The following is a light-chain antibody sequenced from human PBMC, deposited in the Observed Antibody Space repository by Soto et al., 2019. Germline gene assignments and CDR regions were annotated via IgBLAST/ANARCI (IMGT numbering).Light chain of an antibody. CDR2: AAS. Sequence: SPAFLSAKERDRVTITCRASPGLSSYLACYQQKPGKAPKLLIYAASTLQSGVPSRFSGSGSGTEFTLTISRLEPEDFAVYYWQQDGSSRPFGPGTILDIK. CDR3: QQDGSSRP. V-gene: IGKV1-9*01. CDR1: PGLSSY. J-gene: IGKJ3*01.